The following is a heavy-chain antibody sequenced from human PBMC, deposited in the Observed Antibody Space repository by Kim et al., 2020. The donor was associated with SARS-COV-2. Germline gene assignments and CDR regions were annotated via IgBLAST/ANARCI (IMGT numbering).Heavy chain of an antibody. D-gene: IGHD3-10*01. J-gene: IGHJ6*01. Sequence: GGSLRLSCAASGFTVSGNYMSWVRQAPGKGLEWVSLIYSGGSTYYADSVKGRFTISRDNSKNTLYLQMNSLRAEDTALYYCSRVPFGDYRDPPYYGIDI. V-gene: IGHV3-53*01. CDR1: GFTVSGNY. CDR3: SRVPFGDYRDPPYYGIDI. CDR2: IYSGGST.